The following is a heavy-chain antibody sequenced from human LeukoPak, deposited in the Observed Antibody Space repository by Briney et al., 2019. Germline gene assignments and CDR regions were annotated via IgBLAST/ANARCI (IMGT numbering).Heavy chain of an antibody. CDR1: GFTFSSCE. CDR3: ARGPASIAAAGIAEYFQH. V-gene: IGHV3-48*03. Sequence: GGSLRLSCAASGFTFSSCEMNWVRQAPGKGLEWVSYISSSGSPVYYADSVKGRFTISRDNAKNSLYLQMNSLRAEDTAVYYCARGPASIAAAGIAEYFQHWGQGTLVTVST. J-gene: IGHJ1*01. D-gene: IGHD6-13*01. CDR2: ISSSGSPV.